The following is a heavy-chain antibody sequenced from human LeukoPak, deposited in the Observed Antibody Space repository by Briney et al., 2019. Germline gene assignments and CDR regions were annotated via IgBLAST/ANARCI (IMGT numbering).Heavy chain of an antibody. Sequence: GRSLRLSCAASGFTFSSYAMHWVRQAPGKGLEWVAVISYDGSNKYYADSVKGRFTISRDNSKTTLYLQMNSLRAEDTAVYYCARDSQFIGPLYWGQGTLVTVSS. CDR3: ARDSQFIGPLY. D-gene: IGHD5-24*01. CDR1: GFTFSSYA. J-gene: IGHJ4*02. V-gene: IGHV3-30-3*01. CDR2: ISYDGSNK.